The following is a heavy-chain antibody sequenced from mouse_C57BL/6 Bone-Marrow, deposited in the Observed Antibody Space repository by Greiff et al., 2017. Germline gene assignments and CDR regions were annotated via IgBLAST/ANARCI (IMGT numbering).Heavy chain of an antibody. CDR1: GFTFSDAW. J-gene: IGHJ3*01. D-gene: IGHD2-5*01. V-gene: IGHV6-6*01. CDR2: IRNKANTHAT. Sequence: EVMLVESGGGLVQPGGSMKLSCAASGFTFSDAWMDWVRQSPEKGLEWVAEIRNKANTHATYYAESGKGRFTISRDDSKSRVYLQMNSLRAEDTGMYDCTRSYYSNYAFAYWGQGTPVTVSA. CDR3: TRSYYSNYAFAY.